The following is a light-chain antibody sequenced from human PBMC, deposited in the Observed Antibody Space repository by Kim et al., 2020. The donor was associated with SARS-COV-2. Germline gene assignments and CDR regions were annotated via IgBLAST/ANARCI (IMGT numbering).Light chain of an antibody. CDR2: DAF. Sequence: EIVLTQSPGTLSLSPGERATLSCRASQSVGSSFAWYQQKPGQAPRLLIYDAFSRATGIPARFSGSGSGTDSTLTISSLEPEDFAVYYCQQRGNWPLTFGQGTKVDIK. CDR3: QQRGNWPLT. CDR1: QSVGSS. J-gene: IGKJ1*01. V-gene: IGKV3-11*01.